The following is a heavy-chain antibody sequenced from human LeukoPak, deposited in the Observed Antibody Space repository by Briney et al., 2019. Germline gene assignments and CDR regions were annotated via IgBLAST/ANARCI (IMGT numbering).Heavy chain of an antibody. CDR3: ARDWRSHFDY. V-gene: IGHV3-74*01. CDR2: IYNDGSST. Sequence: PGGSLRLSCAASGFTFRSYWMHWVRQAPGKGLVWVSGIYNDGSSTRYADSVKGRFTISGDNAKNTLYLQMNSLRAEDTAVYYCARDWRSHFDYWGQGTLVTVSS. J-gene: IGHJ4*02. CDR1: GFTFRSYW.